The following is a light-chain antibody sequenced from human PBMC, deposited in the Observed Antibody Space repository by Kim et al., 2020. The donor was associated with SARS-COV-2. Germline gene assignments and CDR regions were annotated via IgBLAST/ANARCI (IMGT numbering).Light chain of an antibody. V-gene: IGKV1-16*02. CDR2: DAS. CDR1: QDISTY. Sequence: SASVGDRVSITCRTSQDISTYVAWFQQGAGKAPKTLLFDASSLQSGVPSKFSGSGSGTEFTLTISSLQPEDFATYNCQQYNHHPYTFGQGTNWR. J-gene: IGKJ2*01. CDR3: QQYNHHPYT.